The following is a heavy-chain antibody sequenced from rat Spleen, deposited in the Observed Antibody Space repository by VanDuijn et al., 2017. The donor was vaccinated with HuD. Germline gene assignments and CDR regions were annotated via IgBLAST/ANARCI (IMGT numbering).Heavy chain of an antibody. CDR1: GLSFSNYD. D-gene: IGHD1-11*01. V-gene: IGHV2-13*01. CDR2: IWGNGNA. J-gene: IGHJ2*01. CDR3: ARDLYGGYTDY. Sequence: VQLVESGGGAVQPGRSLKLSCTASGLSFSNYDMAWVRQPPGKGLEWMGVIWGNGNANYNSPLKSRLSISRDTSKSQVYLKMTSLQTEDTATYYCARDLYGGYTDYWGQGVMVTVSS.